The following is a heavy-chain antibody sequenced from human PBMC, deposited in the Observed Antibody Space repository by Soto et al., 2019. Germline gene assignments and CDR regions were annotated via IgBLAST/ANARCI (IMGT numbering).Heavy chain of an antibody. CDR2: IYYSGST. V-gene: IGHV4-31*03. Sequence: PWETLSLTCTVSGGSISSGGYYWSWIRQHPGKGLEWIGYIYYSGSTYYNPSLKSRVTISVDTSKNQFSLKLSSVTAADTAVYYCARAGAEYYYDSSSSPGAFDIWGQGTMVTVSS. J-gene: IGHJ3*02. CDR3: ARAGAEYYYDSSSSPGAFDI. D-gene: IGHD3-22*01. CDR1: GGSISSGGYY.